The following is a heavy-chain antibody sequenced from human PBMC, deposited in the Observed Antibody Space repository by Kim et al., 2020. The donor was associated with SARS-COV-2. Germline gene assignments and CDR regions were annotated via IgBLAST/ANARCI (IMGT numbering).Heavy chain of an antibody. D-gene: IGHD1-26*01. CDR1: GYTFTSYY. CDR3: ARDREWELPYYYGMDV. CDR2: INPSGGST. J-gene: IGHJ6*02. V-gene: IGHV1-46*01. Sequence: ASVKVSCKASGYTFTSYYMHWVRQALGQGLEWMGIINPSGGSTSYAQKFQGRVTMTRDTSTSTVYMELSSLRSEDTAVYYCARDREWELPYYYGMDVWGQGTTVTVSS.